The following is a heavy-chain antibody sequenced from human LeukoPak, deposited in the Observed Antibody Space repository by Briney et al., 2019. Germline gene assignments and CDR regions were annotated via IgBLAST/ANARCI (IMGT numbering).Heavy chain of an antibody. Sequence: PGRSLRLSCAAPGFTFDDYAMHWVRQAPGKGLEWVSGISWNSGSIGYADSVKGRFTISRDNAKNSLYLQMNSLRAEDTALYYCARTMVRGVILYNWFDPWGQGTLVTVSS. V-gene: IGHV3-9*01. CDR2: ISWNSGSI. J-gene: IGHJ5*02. CDR3: ARTMVRGVILYNWFDP. CDR1: GFTFDDYA. D-gene: IGHD3-10*01.